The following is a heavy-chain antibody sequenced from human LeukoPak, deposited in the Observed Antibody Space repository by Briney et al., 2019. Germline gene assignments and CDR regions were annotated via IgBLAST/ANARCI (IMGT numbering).Heavy chain of an antibody. V-gene: IGHV1-46*01. J-gene: IGHJ4*02. D-gene: IGHD3-10*01. CDR3: ARDTYGSDY. CDR2: ITPSSGDT. CDR1: GYTFSDHH. Sequence: ASVKVSCKASGYTFSDHHMHWVRQAPGQGLEWMGKITPSSGDTTYAQNFQDRVTMTRDTSTSTVYMQLSRLRSEDRAVYYCARDTYGSDYWGQGTLVTVSA.